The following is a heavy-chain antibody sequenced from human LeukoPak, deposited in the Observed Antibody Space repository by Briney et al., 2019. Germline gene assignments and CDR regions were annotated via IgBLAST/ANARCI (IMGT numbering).Heavy chain of an antibody. CDR3: ASQLVVPYYDMDV. CDR2: IYTSGST. CDR1: GGSISSYY. J-gene: IGHJ6*03. V-gene: IGHV4-4*07. D-gene: IGHD2-2*01. Sequence: PSETLSLTCTVSGGSISSYYWSWIRQPAGKGVEWIGRIYTSGSTNYNPSLKSRVTISVDKSKNQFSLKLSSVTAADTAVYYCASQLVVPYYDMDVWGKGTAVTVSS.